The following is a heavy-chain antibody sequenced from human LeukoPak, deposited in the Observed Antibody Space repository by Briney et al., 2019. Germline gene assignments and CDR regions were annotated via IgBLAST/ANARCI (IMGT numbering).Heavy chain of an antibody. CDR3: ASSPSYYYGSGDLHPFDY. Sequence: ASVKVSCKASGYTFTSYYMHWVRQAPGQGLEWMGIINPSGGSTNYAQKFPGRVTMTRDTSTSTVYMELSSLRSEDTAVYYCASSPSYYYGSGDLHPFDYWGQGTLVTVSS. CDR2: INPSGGST. J-gene: IGHJ4*02. D-gene: IGHD3-10*01. V-gene: IGHV1-46*03. CDR1: GYTFTSYY.